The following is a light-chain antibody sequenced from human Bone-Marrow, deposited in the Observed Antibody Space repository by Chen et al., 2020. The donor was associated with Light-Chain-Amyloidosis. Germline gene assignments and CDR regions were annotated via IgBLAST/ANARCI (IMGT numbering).Light chain of an antibody. CDR2: RAN. CDR3: AAWDDSLNGVV. J-gene: IGLJ2*01. V-gene: IGLV1-44*01. CDR1: TSNIGTYT. Sequence: QSVLTQPPSTSVTPGQRVTISCSGSTSNIGTYTVNWYRQVPGTAPRLLIQRANQRPSGVPDRFSGSKSGTSASLAISWLQSDDEADYYCAAWDDSLNGVVFGGGTKLTVL.